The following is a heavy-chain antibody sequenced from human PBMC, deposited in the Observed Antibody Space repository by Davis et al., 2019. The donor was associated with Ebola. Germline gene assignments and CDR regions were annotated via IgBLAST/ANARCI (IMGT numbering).Heavy chain of an antibody. CDR1: GFTFSSYW. CDR2: IKADGSEK. J-gene: IGHJ4*02. V-gene: IGHV3-7*03. Sequence: GESLKISCAASGFTFSSYWMTWVRQAPGKGLEWVANIKADGSEKYYVDSLKGRFTISRDNAKNSLNLQMNSLRDEDTAVYYCAKAGRDQLLCYFDSWGQGTLVTVSS. D-gene: IGHD3-10*01. CDR3: AKAGRDQLLCYFDS.